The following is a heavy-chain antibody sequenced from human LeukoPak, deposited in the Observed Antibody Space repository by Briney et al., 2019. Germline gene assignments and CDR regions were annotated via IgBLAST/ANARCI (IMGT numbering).Heavy chain of an antibody. Sequence: NPSETLSLTCTVSGGSISSYYWSWIRQPPGKGLEWIGYIYYSGSTNYNPSLKSRVTISVDTSKNQFSLKLSSVTAADTAVYYCVRSYGGSWFDPWGQGTLVTVSS. V-gene: IGHV4-59*01. D-gene: IGHD4-23*01. CDR2: IYYSGST. CDR3: VRSYGGSWFDP. CDR1: GGSISSYY. J-gene: IGHJ5*02.